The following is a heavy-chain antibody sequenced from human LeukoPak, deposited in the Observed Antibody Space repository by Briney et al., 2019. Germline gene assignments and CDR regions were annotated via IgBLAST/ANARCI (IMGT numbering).Heavy chain of an antibody. D-gene: IGHD5-12*01. V-gene: IGHV4-31*03. J-gene: IGHJ4*02. CDR1: GGSISSGGYY. CDR2: IYYSGST. CDR3: ARENSGYDYVTAYFDY. Sequence: SETLSLTCTVSGGSISSGGYYWSWIRQHPGKGLEWIGYIYYSGSTYYNPSLKSRVTISVDTSKNQFSLKLSSVTAADTAVYYCARENSGYDYVTAYFDYWGQGTLVTVSS.